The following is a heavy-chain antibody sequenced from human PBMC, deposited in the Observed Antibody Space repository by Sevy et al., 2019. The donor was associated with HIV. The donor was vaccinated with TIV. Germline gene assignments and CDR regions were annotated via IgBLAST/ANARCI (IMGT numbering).Heavy chain of an antibody. J-gene: IGHJ5*02. CDR2: INPNSGGT. D-gene: IGHD2-15*01. CDR3: TKERFYCSGGSGKPGGWFDP. V-gene: IGHV1-2*02. Sequence: ASVKVSCKASGYTFTGYYMHWVRQAPGQGLEWMGWINPNSGGTNFAQKFQGRVTMTRDTSISTAYMELSRLRSDDTAVDYGTKERFYCSGGSGKPGGWFDPWCQGTLVTVSS. CDR1: GYTFTGYY.